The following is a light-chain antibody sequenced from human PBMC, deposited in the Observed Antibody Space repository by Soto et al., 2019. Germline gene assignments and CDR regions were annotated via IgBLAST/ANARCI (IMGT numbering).Light chain of an antibody. V-gene: IGKV3-15*01. CDR2: GAS. J-gene: IGKJ1*01. CDR3: QQYKKWPPWT. Sequence: EIVMTQSPVTLSVSPGERATPSCRASQSISANLAWYQQRPGQAPRLLIFGASTRATGISARFSGSGSGTEFNLTISSLQSEDFAVYYCQQYKKWPPWTFGQGTKVEIK. CDR1: QSISAN.